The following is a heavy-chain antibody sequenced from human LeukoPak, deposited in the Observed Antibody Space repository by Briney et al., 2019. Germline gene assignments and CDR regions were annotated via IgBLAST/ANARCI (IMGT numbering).Heavy chain of an antibody. V-gene: IGHV4-30-2*01. J-gene: IGHJ6*02. Sequence: PSETLSLTCAVSRGSISSGGYSWSWIRQPPGKGLEWIGYMYHDGDTYYNPSLKGRVTISVDRSKNQFSLKLSSVTAADTAIYYCARDLRDSSGSYHYGMDVWGQGTTVSVSS. D-gene: IGHD6-19*01. CDR1: RGSISSGGYS. CDR2: MYHDGDT. CDR3: ARDLRDSSGSYHYGMDV.